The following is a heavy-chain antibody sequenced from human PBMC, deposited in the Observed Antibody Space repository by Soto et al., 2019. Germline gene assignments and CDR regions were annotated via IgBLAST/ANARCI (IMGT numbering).Heavy chain of an antibody. CDR3: ARGRGVVIPAGTPDAFDV. V-gene: IGHV1-18*01. D-gene: IGHD6-13*01. CDR2: ISAFNDYT. Sequence: QAQLVQSGGEVKRPGASVQVSCKASGYTFNKYGFNWVRQAPGQGLEWMGRISAFNDYTNLAQRFQGRITLTTDASTNTAYMELQILRSDDTAMYYCARGRGVVIPAGTPDAFDVWGQGTMFTVSS. CDR1: GYTFNKYG. J-gene: IGHJ3*01.